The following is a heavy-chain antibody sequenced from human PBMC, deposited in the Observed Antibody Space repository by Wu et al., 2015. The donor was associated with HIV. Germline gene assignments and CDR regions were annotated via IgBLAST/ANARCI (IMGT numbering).Heavy chain of an antibody. CDR1: GGTFSSYA. CDR2: ISAYNGNT. CDR3: ARDRTMVMGPNWFDP. Sequence: QVQLVQSGAEVKKPGSSVKVSCKASGGTFSSYAISWVRQAPGQGLEWMGWISAYNGNTNYAQKLQGRVTMTTDTSTSTAYMELRSLRSDDTAVYYCARDRTMVMGPNWFDPWGQGTLVTVSS. J-gene: IGHJ5*02. V-gene: IGHV1-18*01. D-gene: IGHD4/OR15-4a*01.